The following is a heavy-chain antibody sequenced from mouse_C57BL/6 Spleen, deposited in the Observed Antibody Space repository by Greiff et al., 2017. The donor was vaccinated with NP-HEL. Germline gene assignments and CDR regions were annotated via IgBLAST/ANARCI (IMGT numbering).Heavy chain of an antibody. CDR1: GFSFNTYA. Sequence: EVKLVESGGGLVQPKGSLKLSCAASGFSFNTYAMNWVRQAPGKGLEWVARIRSKSNNYATYYADSVKDRFTISRDDSESMLYLQMNNLKTEDTAMYYCVRRATTGWYFDVWGTGTTVTVSS. J-gene: IGHJ1*03. CDR3: VRRATTGWYFDV. V-gene: IGHV10-1*01. CDR2: IRSKSNNYAT. D-gene: IGHD1-1*01.